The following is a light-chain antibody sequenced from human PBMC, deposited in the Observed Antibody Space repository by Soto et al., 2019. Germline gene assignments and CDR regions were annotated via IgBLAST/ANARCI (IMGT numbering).Light chain of an antibody. CDR2: HVS. Sequence: EIVLTQSPATLSVSPGDSATLSCRASQSVGPNLVWYQQRFGQSPRLLIYHVSTRATGVPARFSGSGSETEFTLTISSLQPEDFAIYYCHQYNNWPRTFGQGTKVDIK. J-gene: IGKJ1*01. CDR3: HQYNNWPRT. V-gene: IGKV3-15*01. CDR1: QSVGPN.